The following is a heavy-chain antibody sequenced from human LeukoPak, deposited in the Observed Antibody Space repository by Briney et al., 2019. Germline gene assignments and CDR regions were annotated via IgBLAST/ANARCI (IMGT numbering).Heavy chain of an antibody. Sequence: KSSETLSLTCAVYGGSFSGYYWSWIRQPPGQGLEWIGEINHSGSTNYNPSLKSRVTISVDTSKNQFSLKLSSVTAADTAVYYCARATYCSSSSCPPSVRPYYFDYWGQGTLVTVSS. CDR3: ARATYCSSSSCPPSVRPYYFDY. CDR2: INHSGST. J-gene: IGHJ4*02. D-gene: IGHD2-2*01. V-gene: IGHV4-34*01. CDR1: GGSFSGYY.